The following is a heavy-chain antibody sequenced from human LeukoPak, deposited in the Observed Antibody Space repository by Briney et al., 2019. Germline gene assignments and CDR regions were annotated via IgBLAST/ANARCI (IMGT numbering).Heavy chain of an antibody. CDR2: VSWNGSRT. Sequence: GGSLRLSCAASGFTFSNSDMNWVHQAPGKGLEGVSGVSWNGSRTHYADSVKGRFIIPRDNSRNTLYLQTNSLRAEDTAVYYCVELRFLEWSPGDYYMDVWGKGTTVTVSS. V-gene: IGHV3-35*01. J-gene: IGHJ6*03. D-gene: IGHD3-3*01. CDR3: VELRFLEWSPGDYYMDV. CDR1: GFTFSNSD.